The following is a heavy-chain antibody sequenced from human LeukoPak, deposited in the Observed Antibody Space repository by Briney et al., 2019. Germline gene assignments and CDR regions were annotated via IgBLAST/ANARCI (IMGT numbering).Heavy chain of an antibody. CDR2: IYSGGST. Sequence: PGGSLRLSCAASGFTVSSNYMSWVRQAPGEGLEWVSVIYSGGSTYYADSVKGRFTISRDNSKNTLYLQMNSLRAEDTAVYYCAKVPDYYDSSGYAYYFDYWGQGTLVTVSS. D-gene: IGHD3-22*01. V-gene: IGHV3-66*01. J-gene: IGHJ4*02. CDR3: AKVPDYYDSSGYAYYFDY. CDR1: GFTVSSNY.